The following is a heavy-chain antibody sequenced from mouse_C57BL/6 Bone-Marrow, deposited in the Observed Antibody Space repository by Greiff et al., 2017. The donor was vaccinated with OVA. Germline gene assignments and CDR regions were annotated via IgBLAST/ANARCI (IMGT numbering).Heavy chain of an antibody. CDR1: GYTFTSYW. CDR3: ARWRAY. CDR2: IHPNSGST. Sequence: QVQLQQPGAELVKPGASVKLSCKASGYTFTSYWMHWVKQRPGQGLEWIGMIHPNSGSTNYNEKFTSKATLTVDKSSSTAYMELSSLTSEDTAVYYCARWRAYGGQGTLVTVSA. J-gene: IGHJ3*01. V-gene: IGHV1-64*01.